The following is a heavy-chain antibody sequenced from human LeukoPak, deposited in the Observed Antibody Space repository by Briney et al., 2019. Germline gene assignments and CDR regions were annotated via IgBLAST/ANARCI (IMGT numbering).Heavy chain of an antibody. CDR2: IYHSGST. CDR3: ARVPRGAFDI. D-gene: IGHD1-26*01. Sequence: SETLSLTCTVSGYSISSGYYWGWIRQPPGKGLEWIGSIYHSGSTYYNPSLKSRVTISVDTSKNQFSLKLSSVSAADTAVYYCARVPRGAFDIWGQGTMVTVSS. CDR1: GYSISSGYY. J-gene: IGHJ3*02. V-gene: IGHV4-38-2*02.